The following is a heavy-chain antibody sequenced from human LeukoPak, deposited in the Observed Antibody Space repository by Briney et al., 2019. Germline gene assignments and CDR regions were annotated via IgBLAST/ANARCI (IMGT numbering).Heavy chain of an antibody. CDR3: AKDRARAVVVVAANNWFDP. CDR1: GFPFTSYA. D-gene: IGHD2-15*01. CDR2: ISGSGGST. Sequence: PGGSLRLSCAASGFPFTSYAMSWVRQAPGKGLEWVSAISGSGGSTYYADSVKGRFTISRDNSKNTLYLQMNSLRAEDTAVYYCAKDRARAVVVVAANNWFDPWGQGTLVTVSS. J-gene: IGHJ5*02. V-gene: IGHV3-23*01.